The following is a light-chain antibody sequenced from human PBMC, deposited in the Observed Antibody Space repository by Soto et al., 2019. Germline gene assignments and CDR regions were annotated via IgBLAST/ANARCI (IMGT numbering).Light chain of an antibody. CDR1: QSISSH. J-gene: IGKJ5*01. CDR3: QQSSSNSFT. V-gene: IGKV1-39*01. CDR2: AAS. Sequence: DLQMTQSPSSLSASIGDRITITCRASQSISSHLYWFQQKPGQAPKLLIYAASSLQSGVPSRFSGSGSGTDFTLPISSLQPEDFAPYYCQQSSSNSFTFGQAARLEIK.